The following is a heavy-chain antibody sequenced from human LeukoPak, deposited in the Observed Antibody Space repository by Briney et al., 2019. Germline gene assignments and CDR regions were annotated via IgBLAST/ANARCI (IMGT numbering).Heavy chain of an antibody. Sequence: SETLSLTCTVSGGSIRSYYWSWIRQSAGKGLEWIGHIYTSGSINYNPSLESRVTMSVDTSKNQLSLKLSSVTAADTALYYCARGGGGYNYGYDYWGQGTLVTVSS. J-gene: IGHJ4*02. CDR1: GGSIRSYY. CDR2: IYTSGSI. V-gene: IGHV4-4*07. D-gene: IGHD5-18*01. CDR3: ARGGGGYNYGYDY.